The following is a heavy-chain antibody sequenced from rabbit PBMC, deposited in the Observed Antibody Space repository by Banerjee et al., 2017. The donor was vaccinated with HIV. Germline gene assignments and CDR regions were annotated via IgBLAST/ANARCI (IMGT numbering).Heavy chain of an antibody. CDR2: TYTTSGST. CDR3: ARHSSGDWSYFNL. V-gene: IGHV1S43*01. CDR1: GFSFSNKYV. J-gene: IGHJ4*01. D-gene: IGHD1-1*01. Sequence: QEQLVESGGGLVKPEGSLTLTCTASGFSFSNKYVMSWVRQAPGKGLELIACTYTTSGSTWYPSWVNGRFTISRSTSLNTVDLKMTSLTAADTATYFCARHSSGDWSYFNLWGPGTLVTVS.